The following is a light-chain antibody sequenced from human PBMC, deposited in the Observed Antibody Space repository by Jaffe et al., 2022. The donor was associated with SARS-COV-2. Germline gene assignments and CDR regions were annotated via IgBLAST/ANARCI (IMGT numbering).Light chain of an antibody. CDR1: QGVSSY. V-gene: IGKV1-8*01. J-gene: IGKJ2*01. Sequence: AIQMTQSPSSFSASTGDRVTITCRASQGVSSYLAWYQQKPGEAPKLLISAASSLQSGVPSRFSGSGSGTDFTLTISRLQSEDFATYYCQQYYSYPRTFGQGTKLEIE. CDR2: AAS. CDR3: QQYYSYPRT.